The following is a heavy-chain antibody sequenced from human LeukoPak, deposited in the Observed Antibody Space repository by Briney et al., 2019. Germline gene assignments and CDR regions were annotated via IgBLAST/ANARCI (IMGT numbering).Heavy chain of an antibody. V-gene: IGHV4-59*11. J-gene: IGHJ3*02. CDR3: ARDLVTVTKGFDI. CDR1: ADSFSSHY. D-gene: IGHD4-17*01. CDR2: ISYIGST. Sequence: SETLSLTCAVSADSFSSHYWTWIRQPPGKGLEWIGYISYIGSTNYNPSLKSRVTISIDTSKNQFSLKLSSVTAADMAVYYCARDLVTVTKGFDIWGQGTMVSVSS.